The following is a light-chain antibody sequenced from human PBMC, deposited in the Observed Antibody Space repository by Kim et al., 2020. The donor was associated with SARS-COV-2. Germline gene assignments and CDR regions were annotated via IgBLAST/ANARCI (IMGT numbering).Light chain of an antibody. CDR1: SLRSYY. J-gene: IGLJ2*01. V-gene: IGLV3-19*01. Sequence: ALGKTVRITCQGDSLRSYYASWYQQKPGQAPVLVIYGKNNRPSGIPDRFSGSSSGNTASLTITGAQAEDEADYYCNSRDSSGRNVVFGGGTQLTVL. CDR3: NSRDSSGRNVV. CDR2: GKN.